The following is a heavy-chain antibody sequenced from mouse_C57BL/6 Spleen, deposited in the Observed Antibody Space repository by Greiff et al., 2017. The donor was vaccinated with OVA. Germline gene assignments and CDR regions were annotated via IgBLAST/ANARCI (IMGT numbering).Heavy chain of an antibody. V-gene: IGHV1-52*01. CDR1: GYTFTSYW. CDR3: AREGTTPPIAY. D-gene: IGHD1-1*01. Sequence: QVQLQQPGAELVRPGSSVKLSCKASGYTFTSYWMHWVKQRPIQGLEWIGNIDPSDSETHYNQKFKDKATLTVDKSSSTAYMQLSSLTSEDSAVYYCAREGTTPPIAYWGQGTLVTVSA. CDR2: IDPSDSET. J-gene: IGHJ3*01.